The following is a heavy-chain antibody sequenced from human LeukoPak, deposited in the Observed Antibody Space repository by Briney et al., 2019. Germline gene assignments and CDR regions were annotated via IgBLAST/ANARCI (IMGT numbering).Heavy chain of an antibody. V-gene: IGHV3-23*01. CDR3: AKDAYSDYPRPYYFDY. J-gene: IGHJ4*02. CDR1: GFTFSRYA. Sequence: PGGSLRLSCAASGFTFSRYAMTWVRQAPGKGLEWVSAISGSVGSTYYADSVKGRFTISRDDSKNTLYLQMNSLRAEDTAVYYCAKDAYSDYPRPYYFDYWGQGTLVTVSS. D-gene: IGHD4-11*01. CDR2: ISGSVGST.